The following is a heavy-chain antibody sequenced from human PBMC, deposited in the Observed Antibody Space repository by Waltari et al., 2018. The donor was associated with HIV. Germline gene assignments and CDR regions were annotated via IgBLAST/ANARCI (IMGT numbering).Heavy chain of an antibody. J-gene: IGHJ6*02. CDR3: AKDARFLDLDYYYGMDV. CDR2: ISYDGSNK. CDR1: GLTFSSYG. Sequence: QVQLVESGGGVVQPGRSLRLSCAASGLTFSSYGMHWVRQAPGKGLGWVAVISYDGSNKYYADSVKGRFTISRDNSKNTLYLQMNSLRAEDTAVYYCAKDARFLDLDYYYGMDVWGQGTTVTVSS. D-gene: IGHD3-3*01. V-gene: IGHV3-30*18.